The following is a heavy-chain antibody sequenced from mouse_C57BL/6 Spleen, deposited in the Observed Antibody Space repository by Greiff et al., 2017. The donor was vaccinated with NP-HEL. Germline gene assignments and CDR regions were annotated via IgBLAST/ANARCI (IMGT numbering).Heavy chain of an antibody. CDR1: GYPFPSYT. CDR2: INPSSGYT. Sequence: VQLQRSGAELARPGASVKMSCKASGYPFPSYTMHWVKQRPGQGLEWIGYINPSSGYTQYNQKFKDKATLTADKYSSTAYMQLSSLTSEDSAVYYCARLGDYGNILFDYWGQGTTLTVSS. J-gene: IGHJ2*01. V-gene: IGHV1-4*01. CDR3: ARLGDYGNILFDY. D-gene: IGHD2-1*01.